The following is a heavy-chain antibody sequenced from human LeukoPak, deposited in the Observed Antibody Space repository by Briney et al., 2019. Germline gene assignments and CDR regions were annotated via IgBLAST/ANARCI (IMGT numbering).Heavy chain of an antibody. V-gene: IGHV3-23*01. CDR2: ISGSGGST. CDR3: AKLFGSGLHYYYMDV. J-gene: IGHJ6*03. Sequence: GGSLRLSCAASGFTFSSYAMSWVRQAPGKGLEWVSAISGSGGSTYYADSVKGRFTISRDNSKNTLYLQMNSLRAEDTAVYYCAKLFGSGLHYYYMDVWGKGTTVTVSS. CDR1: GFTFSSYA. D-gene: IGHD3-16*01.